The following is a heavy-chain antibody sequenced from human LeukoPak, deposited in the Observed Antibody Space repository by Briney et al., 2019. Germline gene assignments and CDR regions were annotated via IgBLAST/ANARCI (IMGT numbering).Heavy chain of an antibody. Sequence: SVKVSCKASGGTFSSYAISWVRQAPGQGLEWMGGIIPIFGTANYAQKFQGRVTITADESTSTAYIELSSLRSEDTAVYYCASRVGVPEDWDAPRGYYYYYMDVWGKGTTVTVSS. CDR1: GGTFSSYA. CDR2: IIPIFGTA. D-gene: IGHD5-24*01. V-gene: IGHV1-69*13. CDR3: ASRVGVPEDWDAPRGYYYYYMDV. J-gene: IGHJ6*03.